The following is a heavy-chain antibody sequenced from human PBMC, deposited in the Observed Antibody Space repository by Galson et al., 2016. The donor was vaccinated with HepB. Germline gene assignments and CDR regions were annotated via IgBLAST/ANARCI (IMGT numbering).Heavy chain of an antibody. CDR2: TYYRSKWYN. CDR1: GDSVSSNSAT. CDR3: ARAYSRTWYVLDY. V-gene: IGHV6-1*01. J-gene: IGHJ4*02. Sequence: CAISGDSVSSNSATWNWIRQSPSRGLEWLGRTYYRSKWYNDYAVSVKSRITINPDTSKDQFSLQLNSVTPEDTAVYYCARAYSRTWYVLDYWGQGTLVTVSS. D-gene: IGHD6-13*01.